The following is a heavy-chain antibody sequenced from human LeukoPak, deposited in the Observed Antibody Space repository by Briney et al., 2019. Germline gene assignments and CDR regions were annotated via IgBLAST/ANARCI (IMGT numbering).Heavy chain of an antibody. CDR1: GFTFSSYA. CDR2: ISGSGGST. Sequence: GGSLRLSCAASGFTFSSYAMSWVRQAPGKGLEWVSAISGSGGSTYYADSVKGRFTISRDNSKNTLYLQMNSLRAEDTAVYYCAKRGLYYHDSSGYFHFDYWGQGTLVTVSS. D-gene: IGHD3-22*01. CDR3: AKRGLYYHDSSGYFHFDY. J-gene: IGHJ4*02. V-gene: IGHV3-23*01.